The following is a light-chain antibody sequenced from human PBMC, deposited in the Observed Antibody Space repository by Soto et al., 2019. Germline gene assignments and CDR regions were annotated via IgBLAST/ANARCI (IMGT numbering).Light chain of an antibody. Sequence: QSALTQPPSASGSPGQSVTISCAGTYSDIGDYNYVSWYQQHPDKVPKLIIYEVTKRPSGVPDRFSGSKSGYTASLTVSDLQPADEAVYYCSSYTTSNTRQIVFGTGTKVTVL. V-gene: IGLV2-8*01. J-gene: IGLJ1*01. CDR1: YSDIGDYNY. CDR2: EVT. CDR3: SSYTTSNTRQIV.